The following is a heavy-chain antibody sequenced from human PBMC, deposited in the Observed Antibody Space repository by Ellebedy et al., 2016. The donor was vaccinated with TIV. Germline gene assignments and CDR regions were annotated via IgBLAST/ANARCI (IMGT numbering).Heavy chain of an antibody. V-gene: IGHV3-23*01. Sequence: PGGSLRLSCAASGFTFSNYVMSWVRQAPGKGLEWVSTISRGGDNTHYADSVKGRFPISRDNSKKTLYLQMNSLRAEDTAVYYCAKDRYCSGGICYWADYWGQGTQVTVSS. D-gene: IGHD2-15*01. CDR3: AKDRYCSGGICYWADY. CDR1: GFTFSNYV. CDR2: ISRGGDNT. J-gene: IGHJ4*02.